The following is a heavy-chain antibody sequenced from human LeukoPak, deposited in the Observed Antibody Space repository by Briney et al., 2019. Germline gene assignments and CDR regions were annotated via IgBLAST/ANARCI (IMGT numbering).Heavy chain of an antibody. CDR1: GFTFSSYW. D-gene: IGHD2-15*01. CDR2: IKQDGSEK. Sequence: GGSLRLSCEASGFTFSSYWMSWVRQAPGKGLEWVANIKQDGSEKYYVDSVRGRFTVSRDNAKNSLYLQMNSLRAEDTAVYYCAKRFRYCSGGSCYTGTGANYYYYYMDVWGKGTTVTVSS. J-gene: IGHJ6*03. V-gene: IGHV3-7*01. CDR3: AKRFRYCSGGSCYTGTGANYYYYYMDV.